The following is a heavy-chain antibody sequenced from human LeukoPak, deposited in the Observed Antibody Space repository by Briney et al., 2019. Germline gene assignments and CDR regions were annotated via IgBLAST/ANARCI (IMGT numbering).Heavy chain of an antibody. D-gene: IGHD4-17*01. V-gene: IGHV3-48*01. J-gene: IGHJ5*02. CDR3: ARDLGYGDYFDP. Sequence: PGGSLRLSCAASGFTFSSFWVSWVRQAPGKGLEWVSYISSSSSTIYYTDSVKGRFTISRDNAKNSLYLQMNSLRAEDTGVYYCARDLGYGDYFDPWGQGTLVTVSS. CDR2: ISSSSSTI. CDR1: GFTFSSFW.